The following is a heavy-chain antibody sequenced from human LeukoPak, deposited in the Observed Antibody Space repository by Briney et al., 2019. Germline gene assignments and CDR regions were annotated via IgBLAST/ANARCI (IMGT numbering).Heavy chain of an antibody. CDR2: INPNNGGT. D-gene: IGHD2-21*02. CDR3: ARDRTMTAGSFDI. CDR1: GYTFTGYY. J-gene: IGHJ3*02. V-gene: IGHV1-2*02. Sequence: ASVKVSCKASGYTFTGYYIHWVRQAPGQGLEWMGWINPNNGGTNYAQKFQGRVTMTRFTSISTAYMELSRLRSDDTAFYYCARDRTMTAGSFDIWGQGTMVTVSS.